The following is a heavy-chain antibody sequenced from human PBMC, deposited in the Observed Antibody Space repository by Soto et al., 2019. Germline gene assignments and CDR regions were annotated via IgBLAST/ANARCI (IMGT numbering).Heavy chain of an antibody. Sequence: SETLSLTCTVSGGSISSYYWSWIRQPPGKGLEWIGYIYYSGSTNYNPSLKSRVTISVDTSKNQFSLKLSSVTAADTAVYYCARHELWWSKALVYWGQGTLVTVPS. D-gene: IGHD2-21*01. J-gene: IGHJ4*02. CDR3: ARHELWWSKALVY. CDR2: IYYSGST. V-gene: IGHV4-59*08. CDR1: GGSISSYY.